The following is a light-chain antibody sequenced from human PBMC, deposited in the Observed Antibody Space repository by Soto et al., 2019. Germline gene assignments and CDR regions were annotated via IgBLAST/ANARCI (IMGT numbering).Light chain of an antibody. Sequence: EIVLTQSPGNLSLSPGERATLSCRASQSVSSNSLAWFQQKPGQAPRLLIYGASSRATGIPDRFTGSGSGADFTLTITRLEPEDFAVYFCQQYAGSPRTFGEGTEVGIK. CDR2: GAS. J-gene: IGKJ1*01. CDR3: QQYAGSPRT. CDR1: QSVSSNS. V-gene: IGKV3-20*01.